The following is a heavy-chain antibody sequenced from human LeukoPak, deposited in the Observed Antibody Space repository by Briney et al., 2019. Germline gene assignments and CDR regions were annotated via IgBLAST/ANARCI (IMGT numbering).Heavy chain of an antibody. D-gene: IGHD3-22*01. CDR3: ARPYYYDSRIDP. Sequence: SQTLSLTCTVSGGSISSGDYYWSWIRHPPGKGLEWIAYMYYSGSTYYNPSLKSRVTMSADTSKNQLSLKLSSVTAADTAVYYCARPYYYDSRIDPWGQGILVTVSS. CDR1: GGSISSGDYY. CDR2: MYYSGST. V-gene: IGHV4-30-4*01. J-gene: IGHJ5*02.